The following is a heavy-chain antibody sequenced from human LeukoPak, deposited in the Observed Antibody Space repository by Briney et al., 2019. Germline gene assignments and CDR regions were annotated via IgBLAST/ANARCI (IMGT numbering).Heavy chain of an antibody. CDR3: ARTVTAGIYRGGCYFDY. Sequence: HPGGSLRLSCAASGFTFSDYSLTWVRQAPGKGLEWVSSISSTSSYIYYADSLKGRFTISRDNAKNSLYLQMNSLRAEDTAVYYCARTVTAGIYRGGCYFDYWGQGALVTVSS. V-gene: IGHV3-21*01. CDR2: ISSTSSYI. D-gene: IGHD6-13*01. J-gene: IGHJ4*02. CDR1: GFTFSDYS.